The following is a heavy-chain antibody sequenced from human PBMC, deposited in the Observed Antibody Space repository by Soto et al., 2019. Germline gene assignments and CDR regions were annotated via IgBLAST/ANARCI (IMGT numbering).Heavy chain of an antibody. CDR1: GYTFTSHD. V-gene: IGHV1-8*01. D-gene: IGHD2-2*01. J-gene: IGHJ5*02. CDR3: ASDMSTT. CDR2: MNPHSGHT. Sequence: QVQLVQSGAEVKKPGASVKVSCKASGYTFTSHDINWMRQATGQGLEWMGWMNPHSGHTNYAQKFQGRVTMTRDTSIITAYMELTSLRSEDTAVYYCASDMSTTWGQGTLVTVSS.